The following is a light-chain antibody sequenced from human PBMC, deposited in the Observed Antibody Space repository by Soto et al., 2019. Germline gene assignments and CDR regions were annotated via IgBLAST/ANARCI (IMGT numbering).Light chain of an antibody. CDR3: QQRNTWPPIT. V-gene: IGKV3-11*01. Sequence: EIVLTQSPVTLSLSPGERATLSCRASQSVRTYLAWYQVKPGQAPRLLIYDASSRASGVPARFSGSGSGTDCTLTISRLEPEDFALYYCQQRNTWPPITFGQGTRLEIK. CDR1: QSVRTY. J-gene: IGKJ5*01. CDR2: DAS.